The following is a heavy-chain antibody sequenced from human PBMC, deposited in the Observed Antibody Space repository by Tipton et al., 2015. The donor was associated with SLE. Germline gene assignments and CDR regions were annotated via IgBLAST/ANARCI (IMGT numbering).Heavy chain of an antibody. CDR2: ISSISSHI. CDR1: GLTFSSYE. Sequence: SLRLSCVVSGLTFSSYEMHWVRQAPGKGLEWISYISSISSHIYYADSVKGRFTISRDNAKTSVYLQMNSLRVEETAVYYCATIPTGGPVAASLASDIWGLGTMVTVSS. J-gene: IGHJ3*02. V-gene: IGHV3-48*03. D-gene: IGHD6-19*01. CDR3: ATIPTGGPVAASLASDI.